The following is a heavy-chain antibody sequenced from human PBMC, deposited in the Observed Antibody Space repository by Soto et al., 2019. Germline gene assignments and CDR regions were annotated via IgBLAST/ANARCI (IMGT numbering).Heavy chain of an antibody. D-gene: IGHD1-1*01. CDR1: GDSVSSNSAA. CDR2: TYYRSKWYN. V-gene: IGHV6-1*01. Sequence: LQTLSLTCAISGDSVSSNSAAWNWIRQSPSRGLGWLGRTYYRSKWYNDYAVSVKSRVTINPDTSKNQFSLQLNSVTPEDTAVYYCARVAAEGYFLVAEGWFAPWGQGPLVTVPS. CDR3: ARVAAEGYFLVAEGWFAP. J-gene: IGHJ5*02.